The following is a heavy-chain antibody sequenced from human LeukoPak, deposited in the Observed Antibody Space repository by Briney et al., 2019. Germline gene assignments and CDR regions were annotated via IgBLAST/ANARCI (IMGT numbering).Heavy chain of an antibody. Sequence: GGSLRLSCAASGFSFSDYYMSWLRQAPGKGLEWVSYISSSGSTIYYADSVKGRFTISRDNAKNSLYLQMNSLRAEDTAVYYCASHYCSSTSCSHYFDYWGQGTLVTVSS. D-gene: IGHD2-2*01. V-gene: IGHV3-11*04. CDR1: GFSFSDYY. J-gene: IGHJ4*02. CDR3: ASHYCSSTSCSHYFDY. CDR2: ISSSGSTI.